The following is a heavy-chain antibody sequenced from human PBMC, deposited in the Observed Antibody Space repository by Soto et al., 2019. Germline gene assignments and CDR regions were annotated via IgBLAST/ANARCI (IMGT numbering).Heavy chain of an antibody. CDR1: GGSISSYY. Sequence: QVQLQESGPGLVKPSETLSLTCTVSGGSISSYYWSWIRQPPGKGLEWIGYIYYSGSTNYNPSLKSRVTISVDTSKNQFSLKLSSVTAADTAVYYCAREVHYYGSGSYYNGASWYFDLWGRGTLVTVSS. CDR3: AREVHYYGSGSYYNGASWYFDL. D-gene: IGHD3-10*01. CDR2: IYYSGST. V-gene: IGHV4-59*01. J-gene: IGHJ2*01.